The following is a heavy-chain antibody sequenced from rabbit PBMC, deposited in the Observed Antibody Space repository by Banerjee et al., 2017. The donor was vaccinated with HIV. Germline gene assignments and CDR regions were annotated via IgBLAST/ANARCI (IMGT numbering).Heavy chain of an antibody. J-gene: IGHJ4*01. V-gene: IGHV1S40*01. D-gene: IGHD4-1*01. Sequence: QSLEESGGDLVKPGASLTLTCTASGFSFSSSYYMYWVRQAPGKGLEWIGCIYTGSNGSTYYASWVNGRFTISKTSSTTVTLQMTSLTAADTATYFCARDLAGVIGWNFNLWGPGTLVTVS. CDR2: IYTGSNGST. CDR3: ARDLAGVIGWNFNL. CDR1: GFSFSSSYY.